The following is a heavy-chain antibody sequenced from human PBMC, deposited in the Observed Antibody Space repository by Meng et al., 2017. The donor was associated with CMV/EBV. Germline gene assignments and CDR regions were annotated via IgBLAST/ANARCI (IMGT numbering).Heavy chain of an antibody. V-gene: IGHV3-21*01. CDR1: GFTFSSYS. CDR3: ARLGGDIVLMNA. Sequence: GGSLRLSCAASGFTFSSYSMNWVRQAPGKGLEWVSSISSSSYIYYADSVKGRFTISRDNAKNSLYLQMNSLGAEDTAVYYCARLGGDIVLMNAWGQGTLVTVSS. CDR2: ISSSSYI. D-gene: IGHD2-8*01. J-gene: IGHJ5*02.